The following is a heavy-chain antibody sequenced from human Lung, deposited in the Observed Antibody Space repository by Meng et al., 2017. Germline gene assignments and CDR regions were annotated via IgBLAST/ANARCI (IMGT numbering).Heavy chain of an antibody. CDR2: INHSGST. J-gene: IGHJ4*02. Sequence: QVQLQQWGAGLLKPSEPLSLTCVVSGGSFSDYYCSWIRQPPGKWLEWIGEINHSGSTNYNPSLESRATISVDTSQNNLSLKLSSVTAADSAVYYCARGPTTMAHDFDYWGQGTLVTVSS. CDR3: ARGPTTMAHDFDY. D-gene: IGHD4-11*01. V-gene: IGHV4-34*01. CDR1: GGSFSDYY.